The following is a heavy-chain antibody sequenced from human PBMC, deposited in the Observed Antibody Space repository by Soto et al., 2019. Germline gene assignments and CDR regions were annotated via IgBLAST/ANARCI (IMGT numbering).Heavy chain of an antibody. J-gene: IGHJ4*02. D-gene: IGHD3-22*01. CDR1: GLTGGTND. V-gene: IGHV3-53*01. Sequence: GGRLGVWSAASGLTGGTNDRSCVRQAPVKGMEWVSVIYSGGSTYYADSVKGRFKISRDDSKNTLYLQMNSLRSEDKAVYYCAREKYYDCSGCFDYWRQGSLDTVTS. CDR2: IYSGGST. CDR3: AREKYYDCSGCFDY.